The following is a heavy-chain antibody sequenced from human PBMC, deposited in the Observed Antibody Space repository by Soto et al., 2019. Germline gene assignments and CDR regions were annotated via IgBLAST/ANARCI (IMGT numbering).Heavy chain of an antibody. D-gene: IGHD3-3*01. CDR3: AHRFGVHYDFWRGYMYNWLDP. J-gene: IGHJ5*02. Sequence: SGPTLVNPTQTLTLTCTFSGFSLSTSGVGVGWIRQPPGKALEWLALIYWNDDKRYSPSLKSRLTITKDTSKNQVVLTMTNMDPVDTATYYCAHRFGVHYDFWRGYMYNWLDPWGQGTLVTVSS. V-gene: IGHV2-5*01. CDR1: GFSLSTSGVG. CDR2: IYWNDDK.